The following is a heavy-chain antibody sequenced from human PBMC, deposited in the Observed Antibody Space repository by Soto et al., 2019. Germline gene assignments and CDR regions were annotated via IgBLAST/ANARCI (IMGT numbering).Heavy chain of an antibody. CDR2: IYYSGST. V-gene: IGHV4-59*01. D-gene: IGHD4-17*01. CDR1: GGSISSYY. Sequence: SETLSHTCTFSGGSISSYYWTWIRQPPGMGLEWVGYIYYSGSTNYNPSLKSRVTISVDTSKNQFSLRLSSVTAADTAVYYCARVTTVTTFDYWGQGTLVTVSS. J-gene: IGHJ4*02. CDR3: ARVTTVTTFDY.